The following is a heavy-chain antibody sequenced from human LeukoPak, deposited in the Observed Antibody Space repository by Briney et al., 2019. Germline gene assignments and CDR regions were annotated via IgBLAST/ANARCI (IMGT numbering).Heavy chain of an antibody. J-gene: IGHJ4*02. CDR3: TTDPPDFNYDYVWGSYRYQTHQYYFDY. CDR2: IKSKTDGGTT. D-gene: IGHD3-16*02. Sequence: PGGSLRLSCAASGFTFSNAWMSWVRQAPGKGLEWVGRIKSKTDGGTTDYAAPVKGRFTISRDDSKNTLYLQMNSLKTEDTAVYYCTTDPPDFNYDYVWGSYRYQTHQYYFDYWGQGTLVTVSS. V-gene: IGHV3-15*01. CDR1: GFTFSNAW.